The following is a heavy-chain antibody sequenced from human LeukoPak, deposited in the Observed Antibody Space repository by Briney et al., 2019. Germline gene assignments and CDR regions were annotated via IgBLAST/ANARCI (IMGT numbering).Heavy chain of an antibody. CDR1: GFTFSSYA. D-gene: IGHD3-9*01. CDR2: ISGSGGST. V-gene: IGHV3-23*01. CDR3: AKGHYDILTGYLGG. Sequence: AGGSLRLSCAASGFTFSSYAMSWVRQAPGKGLEWVSAISGSGGSTYYADSVKGRFTISRDNSKNTLYLQMNSLRAEDTAVYYCAKGHYDILTGYLGGWGQGTLVTVSS. J-gene: IGHJ4*02.